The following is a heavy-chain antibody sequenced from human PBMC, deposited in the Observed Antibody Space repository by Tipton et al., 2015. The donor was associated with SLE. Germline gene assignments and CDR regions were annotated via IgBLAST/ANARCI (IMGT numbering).Heavy chain of an antibody. D-gene: IGHD5-12*01. Sequence: SLRLSCAASGFTFDDYAMHWVRQAPGKGLEWVSGISWNSGSIGYADSVKGRFTISRDNAKNSLYLQMNSLRAEDTALYYCAKDLYSGYDNGAFDIWGQGTMVTVSS. V-gene: IGHV3-9*01. J-gene: IGHJ3*02. CDR2: ISWNSGSI. CDR3: AKDLYSGYDNGAFDI. CDR1: GFTFDDYA.